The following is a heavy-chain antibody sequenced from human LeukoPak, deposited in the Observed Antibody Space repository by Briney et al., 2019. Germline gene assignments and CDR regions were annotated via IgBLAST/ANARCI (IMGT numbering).Heavy chain of an antibody. Sequence: PGGSLRLSCAASGFTFSSFAINWVRQAPGKGLEWVSVITGSGSGADYADSVKGRFTISRDNSQNTVHLQMNSLRAEDTAVYYCARLVVVVAATGDYDAFDIWGQGTMVTVSS. D-gene: IGHD2-15*01. V-gene: IGHV3-23*01. CDR2: ITGSGSGA. CDR1: GFTFSSFA. CDR3: ARLVVVVAATGDYDAFDI. J-gene: IGHJ3*02.